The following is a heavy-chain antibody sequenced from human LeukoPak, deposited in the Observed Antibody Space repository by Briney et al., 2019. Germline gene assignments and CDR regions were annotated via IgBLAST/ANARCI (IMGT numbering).Heavy chain of an antibody. J-gene: IGHJ4*02. Sequence: GGSLRLSCAASGFNFGSSAMSWVRQAPGKGLEWVSAVSNSGGSTFYADSVMGRFTISRDNSRNTLYLQMNSLRAEDTAVYYCARDRPYFDYWGQGTLVTVSS. CDR3: ARDRPYFDY. V-gene: IGHV3-23*01. CDR2: VSNSGGST. CDR1: GFNFGSSA.